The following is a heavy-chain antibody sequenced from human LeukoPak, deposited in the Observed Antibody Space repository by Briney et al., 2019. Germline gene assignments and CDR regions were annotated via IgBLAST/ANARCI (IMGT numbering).Heavy chain of an antibody. D-gene: IGHD2-2*01. CDR3: ARVHSYCSSTSCLDY. CDR2: IYHSGST. Sequence: SETLSLTCAVYGGSISSGGYYWSWIRQPPGKGLEWIGYIYHSGSTYYNPSLKSRVTISVDRSKNQFSLKLSSVTAADTAVYYCARVHSYCSSTSCLDYWGQGTLVTVSS. J-gene: IGHJ4*02. CDR1: GGSISSGGYY. V-gene: IGHV4-30-2*01.